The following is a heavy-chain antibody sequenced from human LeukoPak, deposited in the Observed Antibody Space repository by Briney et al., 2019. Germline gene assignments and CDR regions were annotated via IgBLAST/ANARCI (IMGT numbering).Heavy chain of an antibody. Sequence: ASVKVSCKASGGTFSSYAISRVRQAPGQGLEWMGGIIPIFGTANYAQKFQGRVTITADESTSTAYMELSSLRSEDTAVYYCAKRYYYGSGSSSPFDYWGQGTLVTVSS. D-gene: IGHD3-10*01. J-gene: IGHJ4*02. CDR2: IIPIFGTA. CDR1: GGTFSSYA. CDR3: AKRYYYGSGSSSPFDY. V-gene: IGHV1-69*13.